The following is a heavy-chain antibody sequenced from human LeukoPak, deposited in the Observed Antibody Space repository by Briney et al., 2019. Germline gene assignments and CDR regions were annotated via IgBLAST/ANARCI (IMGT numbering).Heavy chain of an antibody. D-gene: IGHD2-15*01. CDR3: ARAPSGCGGTCAFDS. CDR1: GDSISGYF. V-gene: IGHV4-4*07. CDR2: MHADGDS. J-gene: IGHJ4*02. Sequence: SETLSLTCTVSGDSISGYFWSWIRQPAGKGLEWIGRMHADGDSNYNPSLKSRITLSFDTPENQFSLTLTSVTAADTAMYFCARAPSGCGGTCAFDSWGQGTLVTVSS.